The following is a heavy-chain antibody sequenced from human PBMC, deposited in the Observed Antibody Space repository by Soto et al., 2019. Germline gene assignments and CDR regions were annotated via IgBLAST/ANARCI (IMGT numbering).Heavy chain of an antibody. D-gene: IGHD3-10*01. J-gene: IGHJ4*02. CDR3: AKKVSGSHKQGPDF. Sequence: QVQLVESGGGVVQPGRSLRLSCAASGFPFSKYGMHWVRQAPGKGLERVAVISHDGSNEYYLDSVKGRFTISRDNYKSTRYLQMDSLRTEDTAVYFCAKKVSGSHKQGPDFWGQGTLVTVSS. CDR1: GFPFSKYG. V-gene: IGHV3-30*18. CDR2: ISHDGSNE.